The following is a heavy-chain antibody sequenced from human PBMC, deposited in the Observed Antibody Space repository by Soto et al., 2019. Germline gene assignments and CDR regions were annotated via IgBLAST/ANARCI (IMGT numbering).Heavy chain of an antibody. CDR2: MNSNSGNT. CDR1: GYTFTSYD. V-gene: IGHV1-8*01. J-gene: IGHJ6*03. Sequence: QVQLVQSGAEVKKPGASVKVSCKDSGYTFTSYDINWVLQATGQGLEWMGWMNSNSGNTGYAQKFQGRDTMTRNTSISTAYMELSSLRSEDTAVYYCASGVIDYSNPYYMDVWGKGTTVTVSS. CDR3: ASGVIDYSNPYYMDV. D-gene: IGHD4-4*01.